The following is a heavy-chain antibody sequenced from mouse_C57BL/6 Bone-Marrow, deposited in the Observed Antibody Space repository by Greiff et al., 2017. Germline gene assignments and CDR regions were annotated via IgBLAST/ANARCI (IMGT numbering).Heavy chain of an antibody. CDR1: GYAFSSYW. Sequence: VKVVESGAELVKPGASVKISCKASGYAFSSYWMNWVKQRPGKGLEWIGQIFPGDGDTNYNGKFKGKATLTADKSSNTAYMQLSSLTSEDSAVYFCARGAYWCQGTLVTVSA. J-gene: IGHJ3*01. V-gene: IGHV1-80*01. CDR3: ARGAY. CDR2: IFPGDGDT.